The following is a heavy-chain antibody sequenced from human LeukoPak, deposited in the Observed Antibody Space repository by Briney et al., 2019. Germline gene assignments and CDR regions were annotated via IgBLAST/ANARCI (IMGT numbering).Heavy chain of an antibody. CDR1: GYTFTCYY. J-gene: IGHJ5*02. Sequence: ASVKVSCKASGYTFTCYYMHWVRQAPGQGLEWMGWINPNSGGTNYAQKFPGRVTMTRDTSISTAYMELSSLRSEDTAVYYCARDFRNWFDPWGQGTLVTVSS. CDR2: INPNSGGT. V-gene: IGHV1-2*02. CDR3: ARDFRNWFDP.